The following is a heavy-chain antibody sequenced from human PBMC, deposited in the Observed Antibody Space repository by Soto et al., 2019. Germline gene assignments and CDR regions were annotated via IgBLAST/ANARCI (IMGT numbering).Heavy chain of an antibody. V-gene: IGHV4-4*02. Sequence: QVQLQESGPGLVRPSGTLSLTCTVSGDSITNSNWWTWVRQPPGKGLEWIGEIFHSGSTNYHPSLKSRITISVDKSKNQFVLKLRSVTAADTAVYYCVLAAEIYYYQGMDVWGQGTTVTVSS. CDR3: VLAAEIYYYQGMDV. J-gene: IGHJ6*02. CDR1: GDSITNSNW. D-gene: IGHD3-3*02. CDR2: IFHSGST.